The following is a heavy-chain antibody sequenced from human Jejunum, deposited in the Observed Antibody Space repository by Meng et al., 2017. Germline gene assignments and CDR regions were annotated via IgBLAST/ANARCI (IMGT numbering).Heavy chain of an antibody. CDR1: GYTFTGYY. J-gene: IGHJ3*02. CDR2: INPSSTTI. Sequence: ASVKVSCKTSGYTFTGYYMHWVRQAPGQGLEWMGMINPSSTTIRYAQMFQGRVTLTSDSSTSTVYMELSSLRSEDTAVYYCARGGMWQWLATLEPYDRFDIWGQGTMVTVSS. CDR3: ARGGMWQWLATLEPYDRFDI. D-gene: IGHD6-19*01. V-gene: IGHV1-46*01.